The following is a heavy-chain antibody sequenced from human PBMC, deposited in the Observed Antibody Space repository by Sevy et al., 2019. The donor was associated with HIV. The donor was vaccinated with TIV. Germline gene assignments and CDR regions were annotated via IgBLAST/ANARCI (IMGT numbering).Heavy chain of an antibody. CDR1: GYTLTELC. V-gene: IGHV1-24*01. J-gene: IGHJ4*02. D-gene: IGHD3-10*01. CDR3: ATGTMVRGVIDY. Sequence: ASVKVSCKVSGYTLTELCMHWVRQAPGEGLEWMGGFDPEDGETIYAQKFHGRVTMTEDTSTDTAYMELSSLRSEDTAVYYCATGTMVRGVIDYWGQGTLVTVSS. CDR2: FDPEDGET.